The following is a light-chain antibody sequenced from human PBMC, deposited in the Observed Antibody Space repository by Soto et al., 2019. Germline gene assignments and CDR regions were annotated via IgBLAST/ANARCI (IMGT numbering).Light chain of an antibody. CDR1: ESISSF. J-gene: IGKJ1*01. CDR3: QQSYSARLT. CDR2: GAS. Sequence: DIQMTQSPSTLSASVGDRVTITCRASESISSFLIWYQQTPGKAPKVLIYGASSLQTGVPSRFSGSGSGIDFTRTIDSLQPEYFAIYYCQQSYSARLTCGQGTKVEIK. V-gene: IGKV1-39*01.